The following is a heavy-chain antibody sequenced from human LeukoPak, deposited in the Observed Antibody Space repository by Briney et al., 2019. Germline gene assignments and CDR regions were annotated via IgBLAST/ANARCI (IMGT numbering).Heavy chain of an antibody. J-gene: IGHJ4*02. Sequence: SETLSLTCTVSGGSISSYYWTWIRQPPGKGLEWIGYIHYSGSANYKASLKSRVTISLDTSKNQFSLRMTSVTAADTAVYYCARGGGPPSYLDFWGQGTLVTVSS. CDR2: IHYSGSA. CDR1: GGSISSYY. CDR3: ARGGGPPSYLDF. D-gene: IGHD3-16*01. V-gene: IGHV4-59*01.